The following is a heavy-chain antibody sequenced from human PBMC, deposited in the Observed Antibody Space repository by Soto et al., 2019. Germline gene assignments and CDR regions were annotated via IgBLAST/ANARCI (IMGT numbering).Heavy chain of an antibody. CDR1: GFTFRTYT. V-gene: IGHV3-21*01. J-gene: IGHJ6*02. CDR3: ARDRGYDAHDYYYSATDV. D-gene: IGHD3-10*01. Sequence: GGSLRLSCISSGFTFRTYTMNWVRQAPGKGLEWVSGIRGFSPYTFYAESVRGRFTISRDNAKNSLFLQMDSLRAEDTAVYYCARDRGYDAHDYYYSATDVWGQGTTVTVSS. CDR2: IRGFSPYT.